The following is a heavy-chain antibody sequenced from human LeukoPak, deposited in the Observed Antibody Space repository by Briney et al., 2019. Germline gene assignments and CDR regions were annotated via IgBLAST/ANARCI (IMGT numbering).Heavy chain of an antibody. J-gene: IGHJ6*02. V-gene: IGHV4-34*01. CDR2: INHSGST. Sequence: PSETLSLTCAVYGGSFSGYYWSWIRQPPGKGLEWIGEINHSGSTNYNPSLKSRVTISVDTSKNQFSLKLSSVTAADTAVYYCATLRGQLNYYYCGMDVWGQGTTVTVSS. CDR3: ATLRGQLNYYYCGMDV. CDR1: GGSFSGYY. D-gene: IGHD6-6*01.